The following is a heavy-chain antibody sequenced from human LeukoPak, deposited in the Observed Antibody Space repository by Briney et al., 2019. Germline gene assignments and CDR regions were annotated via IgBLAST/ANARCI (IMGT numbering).Heavy chain of an antibody. CDR1: GFTFSSYW. CDR2: IKQDGSEK. CDR3: ARGDSSSWYVSWFDP. V-gene: IGHV3-7*01. Sequence: GGSLRLSCAASGFTFSSYWMSWVRQAPGKGLEWVANIKQDGSEKYYVDSVKGRSTISRDNAKNSLYLQMNSLRAEDTAVYYCARGDSSSWYVSWFDPWGQGTLVTVSS. J-gene: IGHJ5*02. D-gene: IGHD6-13*01.